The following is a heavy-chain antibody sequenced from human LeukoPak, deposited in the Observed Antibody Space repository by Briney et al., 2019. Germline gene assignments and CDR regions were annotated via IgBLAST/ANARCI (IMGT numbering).Heavy chain of an antibody. D-gene: IGHD2-8*01. J-gene: IGHJ5*02. CDR2: IIPIFGTA. V-gene: IGHV1-69*13. CDR3: ARDPAEYCTNGVCPYRRPRWFDP. CDR1: GGTFSSYA. Sequence: SVKVSCKASGGTFSSYAISWVRQAPGQGLEWMGGIIPIFGTANYAQKFQGRVTITADESTSTAYMELSSLRSEDTAVYYCARDPAEYCTNGVCPYRRPRWFDPWGQGALVTVSS.